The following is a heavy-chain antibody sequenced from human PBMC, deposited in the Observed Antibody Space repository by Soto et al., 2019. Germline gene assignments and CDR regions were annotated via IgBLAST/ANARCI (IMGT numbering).Heavy chain of an antibody. CDR2: IIPIFGTA. D-gene: IGHD3-10*01. V-gene: IGHV1-69*01. J-gene: IGHJ6*02. CDR1: GGTFSSYA. CDR3: ARSGELLLNYYYGMDV. Sequence: SVKVSSKASGGTFSSYAISWVRQAPGQGLEWMGGIIPIFGTANYAQKFQGRVTITADESTSTAYMELSSLRSEDTAVYYCARSGELLLNYYYGMDVWGQGTTVTVSS.